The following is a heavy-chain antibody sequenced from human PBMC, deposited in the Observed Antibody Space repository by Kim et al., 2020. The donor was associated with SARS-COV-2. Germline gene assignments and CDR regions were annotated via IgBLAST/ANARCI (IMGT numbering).Heavy chain of an antibody. D-gene: IGHD6-13*01. CDR1: GGSISDSGYY. J-gene: IGHJ4*02. V-gene: IGHV4-31*03. CDR2: IYFTGAT. Sequence: SETLSLTCTVSGGSISDSGYYWSWIRQHPGKGLEWVAYIYFTGATYYNPSLASRLSVSRDTYKDQFSLRLSSVTAADTAMYYCARDRGDRAGNHPGYFFDYWGQGRLVTVSS. CDR3: ARDRGDRAGNHPGYFFDY.